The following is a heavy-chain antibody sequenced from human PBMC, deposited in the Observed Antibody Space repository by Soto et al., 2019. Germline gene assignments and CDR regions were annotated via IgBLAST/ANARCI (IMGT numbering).Heavy chain of an antibody. Sequence: QVQLQESGPGLVRPSETLSLTCTVSGGSISRYFWSWIRQSPGKGLEWIGYIFSTGSTTYTPSLKTGVAIAIDTSTTQFSLKLSSLTAADTAVYYCAHFSDLEWFDPWGQGTLVTVSS. CDR2: IFSTGST. J-gene: IGHJ5*02. CDR1: GGSISRYF. D-gene: IGHD2-21*01. CDR3: AHFSDLEWFDP. V-gene: IGHV4-59*01.